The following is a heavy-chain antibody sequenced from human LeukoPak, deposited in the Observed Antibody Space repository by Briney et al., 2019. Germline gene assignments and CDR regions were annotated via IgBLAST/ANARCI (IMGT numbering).Heavy chain of an antibody. D-gene: IGHD2-2*01. Sequence: SETLSLTCAVYDESFSGYYCSWIRQPPRKGLEWIGEIDHSGSTNYNPSLQSRVTISVDTSKNQFSLKVSSVSAADTAVYYCARRLTQYDCFDPWGQGILVTVSS. CDR1: DESFSGYY. CDR3: ARRLTQYDCFDP. J-gene: IGHJ5*02. V-gene: IGHV4-34*01. CDR2: IDHSGST.